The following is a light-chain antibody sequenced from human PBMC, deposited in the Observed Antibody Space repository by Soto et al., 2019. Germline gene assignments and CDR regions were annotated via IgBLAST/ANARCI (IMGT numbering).Light chain of an antibody. CDR3: QQCATSPLT. V-gene: IGKV3-20*01. CDR2: DAS. Sequence: EIVLTQSPGTLSLSPGERATLSCRASQSISKNYLAWYQHKPGQAPRLLIDDASNRATGIPDRFSGSGSGTDFTLTISSLAPEDSAVYYCQQCATSPLTFGQGTKVEIK. J-gene: IGKJ1*01. CDR1: QSISKNY.